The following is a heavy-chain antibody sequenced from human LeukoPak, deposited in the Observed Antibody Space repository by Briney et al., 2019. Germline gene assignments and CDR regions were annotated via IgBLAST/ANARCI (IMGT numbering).Heavy chain of an antibody. D-gene: IGHD3-10*01. J-gene: IGHJ4*02. Sequence: SQTLSLTCNVSGGSISSGDYYWSWIRQPPGKGLEWIGYIYYTGSTYYNPSLESRVTISVDTSKNQFSLKLTSVTAADTAVYYCARARKQLYGSGRYYWGQGTLVTVSS. CDR3: ARARKQLYGSGRYY. CDR1: GGSISSGDYY. CDR2: IYYTGST. V-gene: IGHV4-30-4*01.